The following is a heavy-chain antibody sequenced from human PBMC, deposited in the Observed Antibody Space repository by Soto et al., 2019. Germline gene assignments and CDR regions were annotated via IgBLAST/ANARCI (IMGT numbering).Heavy chain of an antibody. Sequence: SETLSLTCRVSGASVSSETHFWTWIRQPPGKGLEWIGYVYRTGITNSNPALTSRVTVSADRSKNQFSLTLRSVTAADTAVYYCAREDMSGTYYFDYWGPGIQVTVSS. CDR3: AREDMSGTYYFDY. CDR2: VYRTGIT. D-gene: IGHD1-26*01. V-gene: IGHV4-61*01. J-gene: IGHJ4*02. CDR1: GASVSSETHF.